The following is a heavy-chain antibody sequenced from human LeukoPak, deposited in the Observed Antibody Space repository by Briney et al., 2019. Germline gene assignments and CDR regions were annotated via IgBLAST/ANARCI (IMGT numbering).Heavy chain of an antibody. Sequence: PGGSLRLSCAASGFTFSGYWMPWVRQAPGKGLVWVSRINSGAGSTTHADSVMGRFTISRDNAKNTLYLQMNSLRAEDTAVYYCAREMTTYYGMDVWGQGTTVTVSS. CDR3: AREMTTYYGMDV. V-gene: IGHV3-74*01. CDR2: INSGAGST. J-gene: IGHJ6*02. CDR1: GFTFSGYW. D-gene: IGHD1-14*01.